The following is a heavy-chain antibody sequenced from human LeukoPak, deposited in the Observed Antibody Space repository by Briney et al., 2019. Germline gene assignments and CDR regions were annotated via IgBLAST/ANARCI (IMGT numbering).Heavy chain of an antibody. CDR1: GFTFSSYS. CDR2: ISSSSSYI. J-gene: IGHJ3*02. V-gene: IGHV3-21*01. Sequence: NPGRSLRLSCAASGFTFSSYSMNWVRQAPGKGLEWVSFISSSSSYIYYADSVKGRFTISRDNAKNSLYLQMNSLRAEDTAVYYCARDRDWSVLYDASDIWGQGTMVTVSS. CDR3: ARDRDWSVLYDASDI. D-gene: IGHD3/OR15-3a*01.